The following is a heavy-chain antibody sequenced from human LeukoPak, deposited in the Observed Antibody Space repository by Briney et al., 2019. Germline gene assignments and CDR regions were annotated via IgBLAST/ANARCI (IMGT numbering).Heavy chain of an antibody. CDR2: IYTSGST. CDR3: ARGRGYSSSFDY. D-gene: IGHD5-18*01. CDR1: GGSISRYY. V-gene: IGHV4-4*07. Sequence: SETLSLTCTVSGGSISRYYWSWIRQPAGKGLEWIGRIYTSGSTNYNPSLKSRVTMSVDTSKNQFSLKLCSVTAADAAVYYCARGRGYSSSFDYWGQGTLVTVSS. J-gene: IGHJ4*02.